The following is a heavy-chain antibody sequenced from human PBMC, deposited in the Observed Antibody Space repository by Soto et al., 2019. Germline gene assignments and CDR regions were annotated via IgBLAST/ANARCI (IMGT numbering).Heavy chain of an antibody. D-gene: IGHD4-17*01. J-gene: IGHJ5*02. CDR3: ARGGSDYGLYNWFDP. CDR2: ISSSGSTI. V-gene: IGHV3-48*03. Sequence: PGGSLRLSCAASGFTFSSYEMNWVRQAPGKGLEWVSYISSSGSTIYYADSVKGRFTISRDNAKNSLYLQMNSLRAEDTAVYYCARGGSDYGLYNWFDPGLQGSLVTGSS. CDR1: GFTFSSYE.